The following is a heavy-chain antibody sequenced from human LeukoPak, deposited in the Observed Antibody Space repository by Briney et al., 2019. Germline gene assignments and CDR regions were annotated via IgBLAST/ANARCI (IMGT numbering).Heavy chain of an antibody. V-gene: IGHV1-69*05. J-gene: IGHJ6*03. CDR3: AREGGVGPTAPPDYYSYQNDV. CDR2: IIPIFGTA. D-gene: IGHD1-26*01. Sequence: ASVKVSCKASGGTFSSYAISWVRQAPGQGLEWMGGIIPIFGTANYAQKFHGRVTIITDESTSTAYMELSSLRSEDTAVYYCAREGGVGPTAPPDYYSYQNDVWGRGTTVTVSS. CDR1: GGTFSSYA.